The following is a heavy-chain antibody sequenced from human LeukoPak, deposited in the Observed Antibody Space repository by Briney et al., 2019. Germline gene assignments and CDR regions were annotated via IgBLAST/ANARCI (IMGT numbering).Heavy chain of an antibody. Sequence: ASVKVSCKASGYTLTTYVMHWVGQAPGQGLKWVGWINPNIGATNYAQKFQGRVTMTRDTPITTAYMELSRLRSDDTAVYYCARGLSAEYFQHWGQGTLVTVSS. CDR2: INPNIGAT. CDR3: ARGLSAEYFQH. J-gene: IGHJ1*01. D-gene: IGHD3-16*02. CDR1: GYTLTTYV. V-gene: IGHV1-2*02.